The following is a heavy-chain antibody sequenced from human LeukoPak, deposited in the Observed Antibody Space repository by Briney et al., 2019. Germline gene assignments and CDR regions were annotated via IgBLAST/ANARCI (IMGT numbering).Heavy chain of an antibody. V-gene: IGHV3-11*01. D-gene: IGHD6-13*01. CDR3: ATFSSSWTRGAFDI. J-gene: IGHJ3*02. CDR2: ISSSVTTM. Sequence: GGSLRLSCAASGFTFSDSYMSWIRQAPGKGLEWVSYISSSVTTMYYADSVKGRFTISRDNAKNSLYLQMNSLRAEDTAVYYCATFSSSWTRGAFDIWGQGTVVTVSS. CDR1: GFTFSDSY.